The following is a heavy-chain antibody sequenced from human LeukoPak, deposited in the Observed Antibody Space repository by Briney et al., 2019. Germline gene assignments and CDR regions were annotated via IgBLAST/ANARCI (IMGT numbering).Heavy chain of an antibody. D-gene: IGHD2-15*01. CDR3: ARVYCSGGSCYVDY. V-gene: IGHV4-31*03. Sequence: PSQTLSLTCTVSGGSISSGGYYWSWIRQHPGKGLESIGYIYYSGSTYSNPSLKSRVTISVDTSKNQFSLKLSSVTAADTAVYYCARVYCSGGSCYVDYWGQGTLVTVSS. J-gene: IGHJ4*02. CDR1: GGSISSGGYY. CDR2: IYYSGST.